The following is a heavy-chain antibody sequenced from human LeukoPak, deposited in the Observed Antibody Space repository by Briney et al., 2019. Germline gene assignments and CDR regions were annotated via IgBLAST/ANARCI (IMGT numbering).Heavy chain of an antibody. CDR3: ARSVTYYYDSSGYYNFDY. CDR1: GGSISSYY. D-gene: IGHD3-22*01. CDR2: TYYSGST. V-gene: IGHV4-59*01. Sequence: SETLSLTCTVSGGSISSYYWTWIRQPPGKGLEWIGYTYYSGSTNYNPSLKSRVTISVDTSKNQFSLKLSSVTAADTAVYYCARSVTYYYDSSGYYNFDYWGQGTLVTVSS. J-gene: IGHJ4*02.